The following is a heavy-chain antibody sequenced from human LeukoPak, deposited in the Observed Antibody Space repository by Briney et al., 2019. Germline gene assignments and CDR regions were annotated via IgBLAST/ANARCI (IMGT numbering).Heavy chain of an antibody. CDR2: INWNGAWT. J-gene: IGHJ5*02. D-gene: IGHD3-22*01. CDR1: GFKFDDYG. Sequence: GGSLRLSCAASGFKFDDYGMRWVRQAPRKGLEWVCDINWNGAWTGYADSVKGRFTISRDNAKNSLYLQMNSLRAEDTALYYCAGYYYDSSRGFDLWGQGTLVTVSA. V-gene: IGHV3-20*04. CDR3: AGYYYDSSRGFDL.